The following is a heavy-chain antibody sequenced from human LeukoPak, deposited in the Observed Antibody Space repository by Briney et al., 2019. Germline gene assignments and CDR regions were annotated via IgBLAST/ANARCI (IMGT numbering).Heavy chain of an antibody. CDR2: INPNSGDT. D-gene: IGHD1-26*01. V-gene: IGHV1-2*02. CDR1: GYTFSGYY. CDR3: ARTLPNYYCGMDV. Sequence: ASVKVSCKPSGYTFSGYYMHWVRPAPGQGLEWMGWINPNSGDTNYAQKFQGRVSMTRDTSINTAYMELSRLRADDTSVYYCARTLPNYYCGMDVWGQGTTVTASS. J-gene: IGHJ6*02.